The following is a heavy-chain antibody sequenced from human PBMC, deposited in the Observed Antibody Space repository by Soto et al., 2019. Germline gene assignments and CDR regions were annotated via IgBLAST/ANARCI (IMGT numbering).Heavy chain of an antibody. Sequence: PSETLSLTCTVYSGSINSFYWSWIRQPAGKGLEWIGRIHSSGTTNYNPSLKSRVTMSVDTSRNQFSLKLTSVTAADTAVYYCARDRIIGTSYSDYWGQGVLVTSPQ. CDR2: IHSSGTT. D-gene: IGHD1-7*01. CDR1: SGSINSFY. CDR3: ARDRIIGTSYSDY. J-gene: IGHJ4*02. V-gene: IGHV4-4*07.